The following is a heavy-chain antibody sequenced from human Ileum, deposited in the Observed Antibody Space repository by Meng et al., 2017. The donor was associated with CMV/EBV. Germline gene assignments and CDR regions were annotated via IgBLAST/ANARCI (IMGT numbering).Heavy chain of an antibody. CDR2: IYYSGGT. CDR3: ASGDSLRAVDF. J-gene: IGHJ4*02. Sequence: QLQLPESGPGLVNPQEPLRHTCLGSGASISRSTYYWGWIRQPPGKGLEWIGSIYYSGGTYYNPSLKSRVTISVDTSKNQFSLKLNSVTAADTAVYYCASGDSLRAVDFWGQGTLVTVSS. V-gene: IGHV4-39*07. D-gene: IGHD2-21*02. CDR1: GASISRSTYY.